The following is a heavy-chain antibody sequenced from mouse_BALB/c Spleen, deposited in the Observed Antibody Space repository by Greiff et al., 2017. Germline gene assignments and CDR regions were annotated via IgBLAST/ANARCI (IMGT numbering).Heavy chain of an antibody. CDR1: GYTFTSYW. CDR3: ARAITTVEDY. CDR2: INPCTGYT. D-gene: IGHD1-1*01. Sequence: QVQLKESGAELAQPGASVKMSCKASGYTFTSYWMHWVKQRPGQGLEWIGYINPCTGYTEYNQKFKDKATLTADKSSSTAYMQLSSLTSEDSAVYYCARAITTVEDYWGQGTTRTVSS. V-gene: IGHV1-7*01. J-gene: IGHJ2*01.